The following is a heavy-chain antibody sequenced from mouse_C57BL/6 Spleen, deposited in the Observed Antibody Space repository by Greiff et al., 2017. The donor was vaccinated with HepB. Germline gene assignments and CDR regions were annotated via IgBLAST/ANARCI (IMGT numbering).Heavy chain of an antibody. CDR3: ANPGSSYDSWFAY. J-gene: IGHJ3*01. V-gene: IGHV1-26*01. Sequence: VQLQQSGPELVKPGASVKISCKASGYTFTDYYMNWVKQSHGKSLEWIGDINPNNGGTSYNQKFKGKATLTVDKSSSTAYMELRSLTSEDSAVYYCANPGSSYDSWFAYWGQGTLVTVSA. D-gene: IGHD1-1*01. CDR1: GYTFTDYY. CDR2: INPNNGGT.